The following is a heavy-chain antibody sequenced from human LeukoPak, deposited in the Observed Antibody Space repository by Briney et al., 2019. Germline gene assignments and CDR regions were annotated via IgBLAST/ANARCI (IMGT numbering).Heavy chain of an antibody. CDR2: IYTSGST. CDR1: GGSISSYH. V-gene: IGHV4-4*07. Sequence: SETLSLTCTVSGGSISSYHWSWIRQPAGKGLEWIGRIYTSGSTNYNPSLKSRVTISVDTSKNQFSLKLSSVTAADTAVYYCATSETSMLACSSTSCYAFDIWGQGTMVTVSS. CDR3: ATSETSMLACSSTSCYAFDI. D-gene: IGHD2-2*01. J-gene: IGHJ3*02.